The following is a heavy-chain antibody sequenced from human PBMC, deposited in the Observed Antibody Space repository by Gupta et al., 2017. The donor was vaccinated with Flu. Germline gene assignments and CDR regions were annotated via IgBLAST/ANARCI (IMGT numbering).Heavy chain of an antibody. Sequence: QVQLQESGPGLVKPSETLSLTCTVSGGSISGYYWSWIRQPAGKGLEWIGHIYSSGSTKYNPSLRSRVTMSVDTSNNQFSLRLSSVTAADTAVYYCARDTDFDICKWFAPWGQGTLVTVSS. D-gene: IGHD3-3*01. J-gene: IGHJ5*02. CDR3: ARDTDFDICKWFAP. CDR2: IYSSGST. V-gene: IGHV4-4*07. CDR1: GGSISGYY.